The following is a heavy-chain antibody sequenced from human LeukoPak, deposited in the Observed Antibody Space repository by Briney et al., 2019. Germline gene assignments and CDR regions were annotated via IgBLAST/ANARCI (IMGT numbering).Heavy chain of an antibody. V-gene: IGHV3-23*01. CDR1: GFPFSDYW. D-gene: IGHD2-15*01. J-gene: IGHJ3*02. CDR3: TRACNGGTCYLAAFDI. Sequence: QPGGSLRLSCRASGFPFSDYWMSWVRQAPGKGLEWVSAISDSGGSTYYADSVKGRFTISRDNSKNTLYLQMNSLRAEDTAVYYCTRACNGGTCYLAAFDIWGQGTMVTVSS. CDR2: ISDSGGST.